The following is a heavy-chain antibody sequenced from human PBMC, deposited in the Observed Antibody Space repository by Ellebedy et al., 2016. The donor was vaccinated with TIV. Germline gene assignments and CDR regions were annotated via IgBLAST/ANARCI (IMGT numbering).Heavy chain of an antibody. D-gene: IGHD6-13*01. CDR1: GGSFSGYY. Sequence: SETLSLTXAVYGGSFSGYYWSWIRQPPGKGLEWIGEINHSGSTNYNPSLKSRVTISVDTSKNQFSLKLSSVTAADTAVYYCARDLKYSSSSDYWGQGTLVTVSS. J-gene: IGHJ4*02. CDR3: ARDLKYSSSSDY. CDR2: INHSGST. V-gene: IGHV4-34*01.